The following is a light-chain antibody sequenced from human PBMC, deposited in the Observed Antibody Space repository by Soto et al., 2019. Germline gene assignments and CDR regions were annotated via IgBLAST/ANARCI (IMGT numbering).Light chain of an antibody. J-gene: IGLJ3*02. CDR1: RSNIGAGYD. CDR2: VNT. V-gene: IGLV1-40*01. Sequence: QSVLTQPPSVSGAPGQRITLPCTGSRSNIGAGYDVHWYQQLPGADPKLPISVNTNRHSGVPVRFSGSKSSTSASLALTGLQAEDEAEYYCQSYDRSLNGVVLGGGTKVTVL. CDR3: QSYDRSLNGVV.